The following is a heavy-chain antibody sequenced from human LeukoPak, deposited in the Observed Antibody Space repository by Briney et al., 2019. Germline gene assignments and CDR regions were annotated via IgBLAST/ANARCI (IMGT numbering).Heavy chain of an antibody. CDR2: INPNSGGT. Sequence: GASVKVSCKASGYTFTGYYMHWVRQAPGQGLEWMGRINPNSGGTNYAQKFQGRVTMTRDTSISTAYMELSRLRSDDTAVYYRARALCGGSCYDSPNWGQGTLVTVSS. V-gene: IGHV1-2*06. D-gene: IGHD2-15*01. CDR1: GYTFTGYY. CDR3: ARALCGGSCYDSPN. J-gene: IGHJ4*02.